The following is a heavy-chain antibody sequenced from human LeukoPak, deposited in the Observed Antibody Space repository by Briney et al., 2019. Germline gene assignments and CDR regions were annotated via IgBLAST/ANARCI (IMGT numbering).Heavy chain of an antibody. D-gene: IGHD3-22*01. Sequence: GGSLRLSCAASGFTFTDYYMTWIRQAPGMGLEWISYISRSGITIKYADSVKGRFTISRDNAKNSLYLQMNSLRAEDTAVYYCARALVATLYYYDSSRGAFDIWGQGTMVTVSS. J-gene: IGHJ3*02. CDR2: ISRSGITI. CDR3: ARALVATLYYYDSSRGAFDI. CDR1: GFTFTDYY. V-gene: IGHV3-11*04.